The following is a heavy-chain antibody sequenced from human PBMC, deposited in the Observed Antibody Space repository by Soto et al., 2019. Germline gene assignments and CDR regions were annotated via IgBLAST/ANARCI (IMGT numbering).Heavy chain of an antibody. V-gene: IGHV5-51*01. CDR1: GYSFTSYW. Sequence: GESLKISCKGSGYSFTSYWIGWVRQMPGKGLEWMGIIYPGDSDTRYSPSFQGQVTISADKSISTAYLQWSSLKASATAMYYCARPYYDSSGYYYYFDYWGQGTLVTVSS. D-gene: IGHD3-22*01. CDR2: IYPGDSDT. CDR3: ARPYYDSSGYYYYFDY. J-gene: IGHJ4*02.